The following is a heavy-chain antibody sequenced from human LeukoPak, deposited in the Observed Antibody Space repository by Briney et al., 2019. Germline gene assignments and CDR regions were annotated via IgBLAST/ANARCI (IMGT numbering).Heavy chain of an antibody. D-gene: IGHD4-23*01. Sequence: AASVKVSCTPSGGTFGSYVISWVRQAPGQGLDWMGGILPIFGTADYAQKFQGRVTITADESTNTAYMELKSLTSEDTAVYYCARDRGGLDPWGQGTLVTVSS. CDR3: ARDRGGLDP. CDR2: ILPIFGTA. CDR1: GGTFGSYV. V-gene: IGHV1-69*13. J-gene: IGHJ5*02.